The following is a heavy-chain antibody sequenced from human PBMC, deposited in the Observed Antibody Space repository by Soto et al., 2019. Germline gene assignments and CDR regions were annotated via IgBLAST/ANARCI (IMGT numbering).Heavy chain of an antibody. D-gene: IGHD2-21*02. CDR2: IIPIFGTA. CDR3: AGYWYARDVQTAFTHAFDP. CDR1: GGTFSSYA. V-gene: IGHV1-69*13. J-gene: IGHJ5*02. Sequence: SVKVSCKASGGTFSSYAISWVRQAPGQGLEWMGGIIPIFGTANYAQKFQGRVTITADESTSTAYMELSSLRSEDTAVYYCAGYWYARDVQTAFTHAFDPWGQGTLVTVSS.